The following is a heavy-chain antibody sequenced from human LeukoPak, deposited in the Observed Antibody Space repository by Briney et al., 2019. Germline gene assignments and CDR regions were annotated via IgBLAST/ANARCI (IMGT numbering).Heavy chain of an antibody. V-gene: IGHV4-39*01. J-gene: IGHJ4*02. D-gene: IGHD1-26*01. CDR2: IYSSVST. CDR3: AYSGSYGHLGY. Sequence: SETLSLTCTVSSGSISSNAYYWAWIRQPPGKGLEWIGSIYSSVSTYYNPSLKSRVTISVDTSKNQFSLRLSSVTAADTALYYCAYSGSYGHLGYWGQGIPVTVSS. CDR1: SGSISSNAYY.